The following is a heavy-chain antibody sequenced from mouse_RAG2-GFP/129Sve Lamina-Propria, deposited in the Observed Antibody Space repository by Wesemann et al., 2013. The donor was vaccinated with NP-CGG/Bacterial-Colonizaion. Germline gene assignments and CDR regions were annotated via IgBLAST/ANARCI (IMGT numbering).Heavy chain of an antibody. J-gene: IGHJ2*01. V-gene: IGHV1-82*01. CDR2: IYPGDGDT. Sequence: GASVKLSCKASGYAFSSSWMNWVKQRPGKGLEWIGRIYPGDGDTNYNGKFKGKATLTADKSSSTAYMQLSSLTSEDSAVYFCARRFPFDYWGQGTTLTVSS. CDR1: GYAFSSSW. CDR3: ARRFPFDY.